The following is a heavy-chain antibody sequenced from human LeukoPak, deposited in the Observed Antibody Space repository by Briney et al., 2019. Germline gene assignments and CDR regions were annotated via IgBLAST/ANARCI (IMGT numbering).Heavy chain of an antibody. CDR3: AIFDFLFGEITQWFDP. J-gene: IGHJ5*02. Sequence: KYGESLKISCKGSGYSFTNYWIGWVRQMPGKGLEWMGIIYPGDSDTRYSPSFQGQVTISADKSISTAYLQWSSLKASDTAIYYCAIFDFLFGEITQWFDPWGQGTPVTVSS. CDR2: IYPGDSDT. CDR1: GYSFTNYW. D-gene: IGHD3-16*01. V-gene: IGHV5-51*01.